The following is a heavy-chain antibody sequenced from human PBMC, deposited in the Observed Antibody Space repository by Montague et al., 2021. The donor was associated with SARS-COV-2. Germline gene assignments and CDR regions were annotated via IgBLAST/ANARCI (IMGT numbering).Heavy chain of an antibody. CDR1: GASMSTYY. J-gene: IGHJ2*01. V-gene: IGHV4-59*01. D-gene: IGHD3-16*01. CDR3: ARDPGLGRWYIDV. Sequence: SETLSLTCSVSGASMSTYYWTWIRESPGRGLERIGYISNSGITNYNPSLKSRATISLDTSKTQFSLKLTSVTTSDTALYFCARDPGLGRWYIDVGGRGTLVT. CDR2: ISNSGIT.